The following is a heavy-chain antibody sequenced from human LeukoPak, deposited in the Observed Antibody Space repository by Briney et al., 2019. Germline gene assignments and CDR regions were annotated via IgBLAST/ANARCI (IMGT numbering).Heavy chain of an antibody. V-gene: IGHV4-34*01. J-gene: IGHJ5*02. CDR3: AIHIVVVPAAKKKNWFDP. CDR1: GGSFSGYY. Sequence: SQTLSLTCAVYGGSFSGYYWSWIRQPPGKGLEWIGEINHSGSTNYIPSLKSRVTISVDTSKNQFSLKLSSVTAADTAVYYCAIHIVVVPAAKKKNWFDPWGQGTLVTVSS. CDR2: INHSGST. D-gene: IGHD2-2*01.